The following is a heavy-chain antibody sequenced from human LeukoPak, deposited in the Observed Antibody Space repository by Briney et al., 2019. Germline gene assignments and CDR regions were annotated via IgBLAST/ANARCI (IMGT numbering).Heavy chain of an antibody. CDR3: TRDPSSSWDQPTDDY. CDR2: IYADGSP. Sequence: PGGSLRLSCTPSGFNFIDNYMSWVRQAPGKGLEWVSVIYADGSPHYAESVRGRFTISRHISKNTLYLQMNSLRPEDTAVYYCTRDPSSSWDQPTDDYWGQGTLVTVSS. CDR1: GFNFIDNY. D-gene: IGHD2-2*01. J-gene: IGHJ4*02. V-gene: IGHV3-53*04.